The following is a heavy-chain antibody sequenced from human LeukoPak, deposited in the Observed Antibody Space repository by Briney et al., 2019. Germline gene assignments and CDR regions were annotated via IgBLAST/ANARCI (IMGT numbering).Heavy chain of an antibody. D-gene: IGHD3-10*01. Sequence: SETLSLTCTVSGGSISSSSYYWGWIRQPPGKGLEWIGSIYYSGSTYYNPSLKSRVTISVDTSKNQFFLKLSSVTVADTAVYYCARDRRYGSGSYPDPWGQGTLVTVSS. CDR3: ARDRRYGSGSYPDP. V-gene: IGHV4-39*07. CDR2: IYYSGST. CDR1: GGSISSSSYY. J-gene: IGHJ5*02.